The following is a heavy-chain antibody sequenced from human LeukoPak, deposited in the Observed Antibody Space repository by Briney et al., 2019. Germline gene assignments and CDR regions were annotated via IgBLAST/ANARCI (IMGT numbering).Heavy chain of an antibody. J-gene: IGHJ4*02. CDR3: ARGILAFDY. V-gene: IGHV3-53*01. Sequence: GGSLRLSCAASGFTVSSNYMSWVRQAPGKGLEWGSLIYSGGSTYYADSVKGRFTISTDNSKNTLYLQINSLRAEDTAVYYCARGILAFDYWGQGTLVSVSS. CDR2: IYSGGST. D-gene: IGHD2-15*01. CDR1: GFTVSSNY.